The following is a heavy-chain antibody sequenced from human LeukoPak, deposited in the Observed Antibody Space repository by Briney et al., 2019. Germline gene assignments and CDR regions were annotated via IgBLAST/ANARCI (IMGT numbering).Heavy chain of an antibody. Sequence: GASVRVSCKASGYTFTGYFMNWVRQAPGPGLEWMGRINPNNGGTNYAQDFQVRVTMTRDTSISTAYMELSSLRSEDTAVYYCARVGDGLNDAFDIWGQGTMVTVSS. CDR3: ARVGDGLNDAFDI. CDR2: INPNNGGT. CDR1: GYTFTGYF. V-gene: IGHV1-2*06. D-gene: IGHD5-24*01. J-gene: IGHJ3*02.